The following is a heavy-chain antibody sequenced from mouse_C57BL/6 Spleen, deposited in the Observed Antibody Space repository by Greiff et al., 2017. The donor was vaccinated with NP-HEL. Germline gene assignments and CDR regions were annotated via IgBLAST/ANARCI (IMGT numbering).Heavy chain of an antibody. CDR2: IDPSDSYT. V-gene: IGHV1-69*01. CDR1: GYTFTSYW. CDR3: ARWVYDGTVSYYFDY. J-gene: IGHJ2*01. Sequence: VQLQQSGAELVMPGASVKLSCKASGYTFTSYWMHWVKQRPGQGLEWIGEIDPSDSYTNYNQKFKGKSTLTVDKSSSTANMQLSSLTSEDSAGYYCARWVYDGTVSYYFDYWGQGTTLTVSS. D-gene: IGHD2-3*01.